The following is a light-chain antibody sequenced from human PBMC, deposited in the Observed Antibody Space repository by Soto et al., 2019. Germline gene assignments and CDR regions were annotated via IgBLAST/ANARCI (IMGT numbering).Light chain of an antibody. Sequence: QSALPQPDSVSGSPGQSITIYCNGTSSDVGGYNYVYWYQQHPGKAPKLMIYDVTNRPSGVSNRFSGSKSGNTASLTISGLQSEDEADYYCISYTSSSPLVVVFGGGTKLTVL. CDR2: DVT. J-gene: IGLJ2*01. V-gene: IGLV2-14*01. CDR1: SSDVGGYNY. CDR3: ISYTSSSPLVVV.